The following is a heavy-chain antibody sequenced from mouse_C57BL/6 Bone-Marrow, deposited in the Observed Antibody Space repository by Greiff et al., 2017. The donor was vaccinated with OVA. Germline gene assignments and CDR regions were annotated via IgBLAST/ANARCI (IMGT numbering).Heavy chain of an antibody. V-gene: IGHV14-4*01. CDR3: TTPYYSLFDY. CDR1: GFNIKDDY. D-gene: IGHD2-12*01. J-gene: IGHJ2*01. CDR2: IDPENGDT. Sequence: VQLQQSGAELVRPRASVKLSCTASGFNIKDDYMHWVKQRPEQGLEWIGWIDPENGDTEYASKFQGKATITADTSSNTAYLQLSSLTSEDTAVYYCTTPYYSLFDYWGQGTTLTVSS.